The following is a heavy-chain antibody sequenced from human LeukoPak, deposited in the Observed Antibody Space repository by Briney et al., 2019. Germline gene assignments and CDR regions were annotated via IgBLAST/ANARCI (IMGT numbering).Heavy chain of an antibody. V-gene: IGHV3-23*01. D-gene: IGHD3-10*01. CDR1: GFTFSSYA. CDR3: AKELITMVRGVIIRPHAFDI. J-gene: IGHJ3*02. Sequence: GGSLRLSCTASGFTFSSYAMSWVRQAPGQGLERVSAISGSGGSAYYADSLKGRFTISRDNTKNTLYLQMNSLRAEDTAVYYCAKELITMVRGVIIRPHAFDIWGQGTMVTVSS. CDR2: ISGSGGSA.